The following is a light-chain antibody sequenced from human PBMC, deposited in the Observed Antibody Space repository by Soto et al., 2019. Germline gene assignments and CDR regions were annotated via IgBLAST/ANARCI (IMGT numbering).Light chain of an antibody. V-gene: IGLV2-14*03. Sequence: QSALTQPASVSGSPGQSIAISCTGTSSDVGSYNTVSWYQQYPGKPPKLMIHDVNNRPSGISDRFSGSKSGNTASLTISGLQAEDEADYYCSSFTSSTSNVFGTGTKLTVL. J-gene: IGLJ1*01. CDR3: SSFTSSTSNV. CDR1: SSDVGSYNT. CDR2: DVN.